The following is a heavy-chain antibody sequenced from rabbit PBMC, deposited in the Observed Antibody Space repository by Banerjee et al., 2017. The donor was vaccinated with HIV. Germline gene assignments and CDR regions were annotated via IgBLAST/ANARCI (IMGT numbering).Heavy chain of an antibody. CDR1: GFSFSDKYV. V-gene: IGHV1S45*01. CDR2: INTSSGNT. Sequence: LVKPEGSLTLTCTASGFSFSDKYVMCWVRQAPGKGLEWIGCINTSSGNTVYASWAKGRFTISKTSSTTVTLQMTSLTAADTATYFCARDLAGAIGWNFNLWGPGTLVTVS. D-gene: IGHD4-1*01. J-gene: IGHJ4*01. CDR3: ARDLAGAIGWNFNL.